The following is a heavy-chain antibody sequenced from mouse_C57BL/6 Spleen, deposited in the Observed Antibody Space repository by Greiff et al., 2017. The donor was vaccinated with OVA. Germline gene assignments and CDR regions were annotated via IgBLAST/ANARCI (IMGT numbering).Heavy chain of an antibody. Sequence: EVKLMESGPGLVKPSQSLSLTCSVTGYSITSGYYWNWIRQFPGNKLEWMGYISYDGSNNYNPSLKNRISITRDTSKNQFFLKLNSVTTEDTATYYCARDFSDYYGSSYDAYWGQGTLVTVSA. CDR1: GYSITSGYY. D-gene: IGHD1-1*01. CDR2: ISYDGSN. J-gene: IGHJ3*01. CDR3: ARDFSDYYGSSYDAY. V-gene: IGHV3-6*01.